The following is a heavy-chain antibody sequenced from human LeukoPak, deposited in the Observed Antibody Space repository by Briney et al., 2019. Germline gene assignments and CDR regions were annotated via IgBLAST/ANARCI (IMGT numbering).Heavy chain of an antibody. J-gene: IGHJ4*02. CDR1: GFTFSSHS. Sequence: PGGSLRLSCVVSGFTFSSHSVNWVRQAPGMGLEWVLSITTSNYIFYAESVKGRFTISRDNAKNSLYLQMTSLRAEDTAVYYCVREQARAGSFDYWGQGTLVTVSS. V-gene: IGHV3-21*01. D-gene: IGHD6-19*01. CDR2: ITTSNYI. CDR3: VREQARAGSFDY.